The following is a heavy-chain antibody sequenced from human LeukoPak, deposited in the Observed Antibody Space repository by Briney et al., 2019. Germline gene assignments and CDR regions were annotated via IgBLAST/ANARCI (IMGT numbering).Heavy chain of an antibody. CDR3: PRPPRGYYYGSGYYGTDV. Sequence: ASVKVSCKASGGTFSSYAISWVRQAPGQGLEWMGRIIPMRGIANYAQTFQGRVTITADKATSSAYMELTRPTSEDTAVYYRPRPPRGYYYGSGYYGTDVWREAATVSVPS. D-gene: IGHD3-10*01. V-gene: IGHV1-69*04. CDR1: GGTFSSYA. J-gene: IGHJ6*01. CDR2: IIPMRGIA.